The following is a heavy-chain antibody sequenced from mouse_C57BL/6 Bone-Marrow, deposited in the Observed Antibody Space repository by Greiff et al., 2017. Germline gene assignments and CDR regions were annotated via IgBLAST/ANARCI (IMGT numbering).Heavy chain of an antibody. CDR2: IYPGDGDT. CDR1: GYAFSSSW. Sequence: QVQLQQSGAELVKPGASVKISCKASGYAFSSSWMNWVKQRPGKGLEWIGQIYPGDGDTNYNGKFKGKATLTADKSSSTAYMQLSSLTCEDSAVYVCAREGTSTVYAMDYWGQGTSVTVSS. V-gene: IGHV1-80*01. CDR3: AREGTSTVYAMDY. D-gene: IGHD1-1*01. J-gene: IGHJ4*01.